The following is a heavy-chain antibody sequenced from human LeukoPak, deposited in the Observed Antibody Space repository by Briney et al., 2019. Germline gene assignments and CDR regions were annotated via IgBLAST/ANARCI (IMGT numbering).Heavy chain of an antibody. CDR3: AASLPNIVVVPAAKGPFGS. V-gene: IGHV3-23*01. J-gene: IGHJ5*02. CDR2: INGGGGGGT. Sequence: GGSLRLSCATSGFTFNRFGMHWVRQAPGKGLEWVSGINGGGGGGTFHADSVRGRFTISRDNSKNTLYLQMSSLRAEDTAAYYCAASLPNIVVVPAAKGPFGSWGQGTLVTVSS. D-gene: IGHD2-2*01. CDR1: GFTFNRFG.